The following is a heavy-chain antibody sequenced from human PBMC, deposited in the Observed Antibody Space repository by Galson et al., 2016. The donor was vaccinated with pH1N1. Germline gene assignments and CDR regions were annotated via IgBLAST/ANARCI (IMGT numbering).Heavy chain of an antibody. J-gene: IGHJ4*02. CDR2: MYPDDSDL. Sequence: QSGAEVKKPGESLKISCQVSGYSFSSYWVAWVRQMPGKGLEWMAIMYPDDSDLKYSPSFEGQVTISADKSTSTAYLQWSSLKASDTAMYYCARYSGSFCFDYWGQGTLVTVSS. V-gene: IGHV5-51*01. CDR3: ARYSGSFCFDY. D-gene: IGHD1-26*01. CDR1: GYSFSSYW.